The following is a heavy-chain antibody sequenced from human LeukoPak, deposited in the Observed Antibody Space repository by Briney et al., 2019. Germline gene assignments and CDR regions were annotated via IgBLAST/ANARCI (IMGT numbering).Heavy chain of an antibody. J-gene: IGHJ6*03. CDR2: ISYDGNNK. D-gene: IGHD3/OR15-3a*01. CDR3: AKGGIPTGPYYYFYYMDV. Sequence: GGSLRLSCVASGFTFSRNVLHWVRQAPGKGLEWVATISYDGNNKFHADSVKGRFTISRDNTRNTVYLQMDSLRPEDTAVYHCAKGGIPTGPYYYFYYMDVWGNGTTVTVSS. CDR1: GFTFSRNV. V-gene: IGHV3-30*01.